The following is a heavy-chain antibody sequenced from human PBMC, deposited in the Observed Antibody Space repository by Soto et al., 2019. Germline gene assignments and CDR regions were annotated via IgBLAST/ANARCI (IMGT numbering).Heavy chain of an antibody. D-gene: IGHD3-10*01. Sequence: EEQLVESGGGLVQPGGSLRLSCAASGFTFSSYEMNWVRQAPGMGLEWISYMGGSGGTKYSADSVKGRVTISRDNAQNSLYLQMNSLRAEDTAVYYCARDRGGDVGQFLFPDGFDLWCQGTMVTVSS. CDR3: ARDRGGDVGQFLFPDGFDL. CDR2: MGGSGGTK. CDR1: GFTFSSYE. J-gene: IGHJ3*01. V-gene: IGHV3-48*03.